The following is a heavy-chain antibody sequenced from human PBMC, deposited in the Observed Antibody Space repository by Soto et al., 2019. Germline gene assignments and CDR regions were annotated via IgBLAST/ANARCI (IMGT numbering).Heavy chain of an antibody. CDR2: IYPGDSDT. Sequence: GESLKISCKGSGYSFTSYWIGWVRQMPGKGLEWMGIIYPGDSDTRYSPSFQGQVTISADKSISTAYLQWSSLKASDTAMYYCASPREPGIAAAGYDYSGQGTLVTVSS. D-gene: IGHD6-13*01. CDR1: GYSFTSYW. V-gene: IGHV5-51*01. CDR3: ASPREPGIAAAGYDY. J-gene: IGHJ4*02.